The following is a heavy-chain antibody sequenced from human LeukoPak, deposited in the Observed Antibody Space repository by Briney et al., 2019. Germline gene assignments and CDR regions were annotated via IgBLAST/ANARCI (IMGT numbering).Heavy chain of an antibody. CDR1: GYTFTSYY. J-gene: IGHJ5*02. CDR3: AREGYDSSGRNNWFDP. Sequence: ASVKVSCKASGYTFTSYYMHWVRQAPGQGLEWMGIINPSGGSTSCAQKFQGRVTMTRDMSTSTVYMELSSLRSEDTAVYYCAREGYDSSGRNNWFDPWGQGTLVTVSS. V-gene: IGHV1-46*01. D-gene: IGHD3-22*01. CDR2: INPSGGST.